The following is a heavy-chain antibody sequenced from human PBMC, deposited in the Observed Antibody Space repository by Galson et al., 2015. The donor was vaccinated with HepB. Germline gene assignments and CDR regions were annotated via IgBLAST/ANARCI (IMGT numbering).Heavy chain of an antibody. D-gene: IGHD3-10*01. CDR1: GFTFRIYD. V-gene: IGHV3-13*01. J-gene: IGHJ3*02. Sequence: SLRLSCAASGFTFRIYDMHWVRQTTEKGLEWVSAIDTTDGTYYPDSVKGRFTISRDDARSSLYLQINGLRAGDTAVYYCARGGGGQWFGEPTPLDGFVIWGQGTMVTVSS. CDR3: ARGGGGQWFGEPTPLDGFVI. CDR2: IDTTDGT.